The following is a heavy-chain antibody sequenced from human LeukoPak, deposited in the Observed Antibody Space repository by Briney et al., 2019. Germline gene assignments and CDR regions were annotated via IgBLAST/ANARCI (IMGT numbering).Heavy chain of an antibody. CDR2: IYYSGST. Sequence: SETLSLTCTVSGGSISSSSYYWGWIRQPPGKGLEWIGSIYYSGSTYYNPSLKSRVTISVDTSKNQFSLKPSSVTAADTAVYYCARQRGERADYGGNSESLLFDPWGQGTLVTVSS. CDR1: GGSISSSSYY. CDR3: ARQRGERADYGGNSESLLFDP. V-gene: IGHV4-39*01. D-gene: IGHD4-23*01. J-gene: IGHJ5*02.